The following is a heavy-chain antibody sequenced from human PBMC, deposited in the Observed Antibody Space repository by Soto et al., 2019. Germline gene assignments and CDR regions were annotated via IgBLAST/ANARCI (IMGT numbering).Heavy chain of an antibody. D-gene: IGHD6-19*01. Sequence: EVQLLESGGGLVQPGGSLRLSCAASGFTFSSYAMSWVRQAPGKGLEWVSAISGSGGSTYYADSVKGRFTISRDNSKNTLYLQMNSLRAEDTPVYYCAKDLTGYSSGWYSRWFDPWGQGTLVTVSS. CDR2: ISGSGGST. V-gene: IGHV3-23*01. CDR1: GFTFSSYA. CDR3: AKDLTGYSSGWYSRWFDP. J-gene: IGHJ5*02.